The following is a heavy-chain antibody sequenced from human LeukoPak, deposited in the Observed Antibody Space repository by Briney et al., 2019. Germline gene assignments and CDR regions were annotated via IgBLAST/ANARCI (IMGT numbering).Heavy chain of an antibody. CDR1: GFTFSSYA. CDR2: ISYDGSNK. CDR3: AREAGYSYGLDY. Sequence: GGSLRLSCAASGFTFSSYAMHWVRQATGKGLEWVAVISYDGSNKYYADSVKGRFTISRDNSKNTLYLQMNSLRAEDTAVYYCAREAGYSYGLDYWGQGTLVTVSS. J-gene: IGHJ4*02. V-gene: IGHV3-30*01. D-gene: IGHD5-18*01.